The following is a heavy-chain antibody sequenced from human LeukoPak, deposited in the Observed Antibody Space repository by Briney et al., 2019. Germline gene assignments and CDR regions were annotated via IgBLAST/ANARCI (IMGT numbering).Heavy chain of an antibody. J-gene: IGHJ4*02. Sequence: VSVKVSCKASGYTFTSHGISWVRQAPGQGLEWMGWISVYNAKTNYAQKLQGRVTMTRDMSTTTDYMELSRLRSDDTAVYYCAREVDYYDTSDYFPLGYWGQGTLVTVSS. CDR3: AREVDYYDTSDYFPLGY. CDR2: ISVYNAKT. V-gene: IGHV1-18*01. CDR1: GYTFTSHG. D-gene: IGHD3-22*01.